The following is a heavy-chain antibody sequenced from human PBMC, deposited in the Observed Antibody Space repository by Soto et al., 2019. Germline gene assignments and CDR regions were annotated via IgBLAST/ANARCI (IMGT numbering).Heavy chain of an antibody. CDR2: IIPIFGTA. Sequence: QVQLVQSGAEVKKPGSSVKVSCKASGGTFSSYAISWVRQAPGQGLEWMGGIIPIFGTANYAQKFQGRVTITADESTSTAYMELSSLRSEDTAVYYCERFGAHYGDTTGFDFDYWGQGTLVTVSS. J-gene: IGHJ4*02. CDR1: GGTFSSYA. CDR3: ERFGAHYGDTTGFDFDY. V-gene: IGHV1-69*01. D-gene: IGHD4-17*01.